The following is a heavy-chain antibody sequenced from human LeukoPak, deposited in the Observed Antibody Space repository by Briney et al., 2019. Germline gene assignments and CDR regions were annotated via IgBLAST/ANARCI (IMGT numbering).Heavy chain of an antibody. Sequence: PGGSLRLSCAASGFTFNNYNMNWVRQAPGRALEWVSSITSSGTYIFYADSVKGRFTISRDNAKNSLYLQMNSLGPEDTAVYYCAKAPVTTCRGAYCYPFDYWGQGTLVTVSS. CDR1: GFTFNNYN. CDR3: AKAPVTTCRGAYCYPFDY. CDR2: ITSSGTYI. D-gene: IGHD2-21*01. V-gene: IGHV3-21*01. J-gene: IGHJ4*02.